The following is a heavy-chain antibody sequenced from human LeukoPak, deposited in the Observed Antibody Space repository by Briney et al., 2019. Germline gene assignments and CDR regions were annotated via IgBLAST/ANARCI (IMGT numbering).Heavy chain of an antibody. J-gene: IGHJ4*02. D-gene: IGHD2-15*01. V-gene: IGHV1-18*01. CDR3: AREPSDLLFDY. Sequence: GASVKVSCKASGYTFTSFGISWVRQVPGQGFEWMGWISPYNDNTNYAQKFQGRVTMTTDTSTSTVFMELRGLRSDDTAVYYCAREPSDLLFDYWGQGTLVTVSS. CDR1: GYTFTSFG. CDR2: ISPYNDNT.